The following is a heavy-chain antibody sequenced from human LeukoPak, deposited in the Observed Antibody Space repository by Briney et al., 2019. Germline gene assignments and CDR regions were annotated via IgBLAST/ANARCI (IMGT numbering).Heavy chain of an antibody. V-gene: IGHV3-23*01. J-gene: IGHJ4*02. CDR1: GFTFSIYA. CDR2: ISDQT. D-gene: IGHD4-17*01. Sequence: PGGSLRLSCVVSGFTFSIYAMAWVRQAPGKGLEWVSGISDQTYYTDSVGGRFTISRDNSKNTLYLQMNSLRAEDTAVYYCAKGQASVTYKYFFDYWGQGTLVTVSS. CDR3: AKGQASVTYKYFFDY.